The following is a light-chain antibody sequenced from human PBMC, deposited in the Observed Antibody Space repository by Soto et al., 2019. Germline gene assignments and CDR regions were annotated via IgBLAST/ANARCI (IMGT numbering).Light chain of an antibody. CDR1: SSDFGAYNS. CDR2: KGS. J-gene: IGLJ1*01. CDR3: CSSAPESTYV. V-gene: IGLV2-23*01. Sequence: QSALAQPASVSGSPGQSITISCTGTSSDFGAYNSVSWYQQHPHKAPQVIIYKGSQRPSGVSNRFSGSTSGNAASLTISGLQADDEADYCCCSSAPESTYVFGTGTKLTVL.